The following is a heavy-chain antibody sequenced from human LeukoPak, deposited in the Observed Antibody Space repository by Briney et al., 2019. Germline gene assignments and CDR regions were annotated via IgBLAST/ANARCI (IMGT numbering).Heavy chain of an antibody. D-gene: IGHD5-18*01. J-gene: IGHJ4*02. V-gene: IGHV3-23*01. Sequence: GXXLRLSCAASGFTFSSYAMSWVLQAPGKGLEWVSAISGSGGSTYSADSVKGRFTISRDNSKNTLYLQMNSLRAEDTAVYYCAKLNAGGYSYAAIDYWGQGTLVTVSS. CDR1: GFTFSSYA. CDR3: AKLNAGGYSYAAIDY. CDR2: ISGSGGST.